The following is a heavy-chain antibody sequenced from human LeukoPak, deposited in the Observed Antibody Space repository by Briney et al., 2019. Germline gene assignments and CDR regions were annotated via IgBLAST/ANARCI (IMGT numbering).Heavy chain of an antibody. J-gene: IGHJ3*02. CDR3: ARDKLMGNAFDI. V-gene: IGHV3-33*01. Sequence: GGSLRLSCAASGFTFSNYGMHWVRQAPGKGLEWVTIIWYDGSNKYYADSVKGRFTISRDNSKNTLFLQMNSLRAEDTAVYYCARDKLMGNAFDIWGQGTMVTVSS. CDR1: GFTFSNYG. D-gene: IGHD2-8*01. CDR2: IWYDGSNK.